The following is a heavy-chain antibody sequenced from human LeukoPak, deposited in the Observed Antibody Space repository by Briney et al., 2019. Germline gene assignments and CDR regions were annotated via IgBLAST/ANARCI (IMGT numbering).Heavy chain of an antibody. V-gene: IGHV1-18*01. Sequence: ASVTVSCKASGYTFTSYGISWVRQAPGQGLEWMGWISAYNGNTNYAQKLQGRVTMTTDTSTGTAYMELRSLRSDDTAVYYCARHAHYYYGSGSYFDYWGQGTLVTVSS. CDR1: GYTFTSYG. J-gene: IGHJ4*02. D-gene: IGHD3-10*01. CDR2: ISAYNGNT. CDR3: ARHAHYYYGSGSYFDY.